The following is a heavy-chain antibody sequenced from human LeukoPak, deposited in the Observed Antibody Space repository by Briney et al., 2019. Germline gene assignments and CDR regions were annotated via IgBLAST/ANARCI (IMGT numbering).Heavy chain of an antibody. CDR3: ARVYNWNYNTRDY. Sequence: ASVQVSCNASGHTFPTYGISWVRPAPGQGLEWMGWLSAYNGNTNYTQKLQGRVTMTTDTSTSTAYIELRSLRSDDTAVYYCARVYNWNYNTRDYWGQGTLVTVSS. V-gene: IGHV1-18*01. CDR2: LSAYNGNT. D-gene: IGHD1-7*01. CDR1: GHTFPTYG. J-gene: IGHJ4*02.